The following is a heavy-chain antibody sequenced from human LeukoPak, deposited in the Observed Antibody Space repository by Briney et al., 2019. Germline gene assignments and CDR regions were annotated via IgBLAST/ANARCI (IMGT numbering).Heavy chain of an antibody. J-gene: IGHJ4*02. CDR1: GFTFRSYE. Sequence: GGSLRLSCAASGFTFRSYEMNWVRQAPGKGLEWVSYISSSGSTIYYADSVKGRFTISRDNAKNSLYLQMNSLRAEDTAVYYCAREGVTMIAFDYWGQGTLVTVSS. D-gene: IGHD3-22*01. V-gene: IGHV3-48*03. CDR3: AREGVTMIAFDY. CDR2: ISSSGSTI.